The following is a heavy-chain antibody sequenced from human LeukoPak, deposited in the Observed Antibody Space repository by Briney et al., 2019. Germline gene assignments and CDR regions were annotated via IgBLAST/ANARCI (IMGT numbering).Heavy chain of an antibody. Sequence: PSETLSLTCAVYGGSFSGYYWSWIRQPPGKGLEWIGEINHSGSTNYNPSLKSRVTISVDTSKNQFSLKLSSVTAADTAVYYCARATVTTEYFQHWGQGTLVTVSS. CDR1: GGSFSGYY. D-gene: IGHD4-17*01. J-gene: IGHJ1*01. V-gene: IGHV4-34*01. CDR2: INHSGST. CDR3: ARATVTTEYFQH.